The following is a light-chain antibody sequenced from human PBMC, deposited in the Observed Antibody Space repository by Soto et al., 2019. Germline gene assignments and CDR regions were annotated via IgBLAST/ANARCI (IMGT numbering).Light chain of an antibody. V-gene: IGKV1-5*01. J-gene: IGKJ5*01. CDR3: QQYNTYST. CDR1: QSISRW. Sequence: DIQITQSPSTLSASVVDRVTITCRASQSISRWLAWYQQKPGKAPKALIYDASTLRSGVPSRFSGGGSGTEFTLTISSLQPDDFATYYCQQYNTYSTFGQGTRLEIK. CDR2: DAS.